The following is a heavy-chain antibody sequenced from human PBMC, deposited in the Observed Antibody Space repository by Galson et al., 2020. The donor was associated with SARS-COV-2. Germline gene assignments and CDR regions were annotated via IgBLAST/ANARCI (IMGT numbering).Heavy chain of an antibody. CDR1: GFTFSSYG. Sequence: GGSLRLSCAASGFTFSSYGMHWVRQAPGKGLEWVALTSYDGSNKYYADSVKGRFTISRDNSKNTLYLQMNSLRAEDTAVYYCARETVPTVVTAAYYYGMDVWGQGTTVTVSS. CDR3: ARETVPTVVTAAYYYGMDV. CDR2: TSYDGSNK. V-gene: IGHV3-33*01. D-gene: IGHD2-15*01. J-gene: IGHJ6*02.